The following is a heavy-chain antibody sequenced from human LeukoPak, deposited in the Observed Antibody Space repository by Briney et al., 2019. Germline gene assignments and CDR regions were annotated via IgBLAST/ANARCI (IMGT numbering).Heavy chain of an antibody. Sequence: GGSLRLSCAASGFTFSSFVLNWVRQAPGKGLEWVSTISGSGGTTYYADSVKGRFTISRDNSKNTLYLQMNSLRAEDTAVYYCVLRGGATDYWGQGTLVIVSA. CDR3: VLRGGATDY. V-gene: IGHV3-23*01. J-gene: IGHJ4*02. CDR1: GFTFSSFV. D-gene: IGHD3-10*01. CDR2: ISGSGGTT.